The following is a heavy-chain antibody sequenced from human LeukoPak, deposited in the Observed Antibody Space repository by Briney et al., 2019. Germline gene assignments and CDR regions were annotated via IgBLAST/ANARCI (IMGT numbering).Heavy chain of an antibody. CDR3: ARHGEYCGGDCYAGMDV. J-gene: IGHJ6*02. V-gene: IGHV5-51*01. CDR2: IYPGDSDT. CDR1: GYSFTSYW. D-gene: IGHD2-21*02. Sequence: GESLKISCQGSGYSFTSYWIGWVRQMPGKGLEWMGIIYPGDSDTRYSPSFQGQVTISADKSISTAYLQWSSLKASDTAMYYCARHGEYCGGDCYAGMDVWGQGTTVTVSS.